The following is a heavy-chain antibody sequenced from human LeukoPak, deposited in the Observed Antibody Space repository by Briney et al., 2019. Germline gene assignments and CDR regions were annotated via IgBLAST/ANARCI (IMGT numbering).Heavy chain of an antibody. Sequence: LAGGSLRLSCAASGLTFSDFGMHWVRQAPGKGLEWVANIKQDGSEKYYVDSVKGRFTISRDNAKNSLYLQMNSLRAEDTAVYYCARDFGGWVWYGFYFDYWGQGTLVTVSS. CDR3: ARDFGGWVWYGFYFDY. CDR1: GLTFSDFG. V-gene: IGHV3-7*01. J-gene: IGHJ4*02. CDR2: IKQDGSEK. D-gene: IGHD6-19*01.